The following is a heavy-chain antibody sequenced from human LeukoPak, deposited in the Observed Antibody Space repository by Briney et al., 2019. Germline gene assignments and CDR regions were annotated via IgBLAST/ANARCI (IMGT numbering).Heavy chain of an antibody. D-gene: IGHD3-22*01. CDR1: GFTFSDYY. V-gene: IGHV3-11*04. Sequence: PGGSLRLSCAASGFTFSDYYMSWIRQAPGKGLEWVSYISSSGSTIYYADSVKGRFTISRDNAKNSLYLQMNSLRAEDTAVYYSARGSITMIVVVINFDYWGQGTLVTVSS. CDR3: ARGSITMIVVVINFDY. CDR2: ISSSGSTI. J-gene: IGHJ4*02.